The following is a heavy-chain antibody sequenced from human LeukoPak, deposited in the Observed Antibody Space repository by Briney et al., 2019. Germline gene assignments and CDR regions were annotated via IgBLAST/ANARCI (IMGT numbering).Heavy chain of an antibody. CDR2: INPNDATT. Sequence: GASVKVSCKASGYTLTSYYMRWVRQAPGQGLEWMGIINPNDATTSSARKFQGRVTMTRDTSTSTVYMELRSLTSEDTAVYYCARVDCSGGSCYRFDYWGQGTLVTVSS. V-gene: IGHV1-46*01. CDR1: GYTLTSYY. J-gene: IGHJ4*02. D-gene: IGHD2-15*01. CDR3: ARVDCSGGSCYRFDY.